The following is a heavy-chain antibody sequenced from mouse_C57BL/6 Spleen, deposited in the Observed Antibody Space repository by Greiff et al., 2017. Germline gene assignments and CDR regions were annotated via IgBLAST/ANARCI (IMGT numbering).Heavy chain of an antibody. J-gene: IGHJ4*01. CDR1: GYTFTDYN. D-gene: IGHD4-1*01. Sequence: EVQLQESGPELVKPGASVKIPCKASGYTFTDYNMDWVKQSHGKSLEWIGDINPNNGGTIYNQKFKGKATLTVDKSSSTAYMELRSLTSEDTAVYYWARSDWEGYTMDYWGQGTSVTVSS. CDR3: ARSDWEGYTMDY. V-gene: IGHV1-18*01. CDR2: INPNNGGT.